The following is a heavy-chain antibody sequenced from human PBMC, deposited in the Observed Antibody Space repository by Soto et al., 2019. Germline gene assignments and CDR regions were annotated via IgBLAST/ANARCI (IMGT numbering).Heavy chain of an antibody. CDR1: GYTLTELF. J-gene: IGHJ5*02. CDR2: FDPEDGET. V-gene: IGHV1-24*01. Sequence: GASVKVSCKVSGYTLTELFMHRVRQAPGKGLEWMGGFDPEDGETIYAQKFQGRVTMTEDTSTDTAYMELSSLRSEDTAVYYCATVGGSQRVEWFDPWGQGTLVTVSS. CDR3: ATVGGSQRVEWFDP. D-gene: IGHD1-26*01.